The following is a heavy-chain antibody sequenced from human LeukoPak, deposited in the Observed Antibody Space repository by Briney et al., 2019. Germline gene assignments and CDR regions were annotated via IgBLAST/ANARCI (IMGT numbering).Heavy chain of an antibody. Sequence: PGGSLRLSCAASGFTFSGSAMHWVRQASGKGLEWVGRIRSKANSYATAYAASVKGRFTISRDDSKNTAYLQMNSLKTEDTAVYYCARSDRRYYYYMDVWGKGTTVTVSS. V-gene: IGHV3-73*01. D-gene: IGHD1-14*01. CDR2: IRSKANSYAT. CDR3: ARSDRRYYYYMDV. CDR1: GFTFSGSA. J-gene: IGHJ6*03.